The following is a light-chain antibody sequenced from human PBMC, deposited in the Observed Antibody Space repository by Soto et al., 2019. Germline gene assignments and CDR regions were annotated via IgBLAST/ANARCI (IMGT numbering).Light chain of an antibody. Sequence: ELVLTQSPATLSLSLGERATLSRRASQSIAGYLAWYQKKPGQATRLLIYDTSNRVTGVPARFSGSWSGTDFTISISSPEPEDCAVYYWQQRSNWPPITVGQWNRLEI. CDR2: DTS. CDR3: QQRSNWPPIT. V-gene: IGKV3-11*01. J-gene: IGKJ5*01. CDR1: QSIAGY.